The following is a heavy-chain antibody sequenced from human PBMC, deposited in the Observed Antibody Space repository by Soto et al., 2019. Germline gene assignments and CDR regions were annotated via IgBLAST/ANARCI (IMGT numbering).Heavy chain of an antibody. V-gene: IGHV1-69*02. CDR3: ARGEGIAAAPWGAFDI. Sequence: QVQLVQSGAEVKKPGSSVKVSCKASGGTFSSYTISWVRQAPGQGLEWMGRIIPILGIANYAQKFQGRVTITADKSTSTAYMELSSRRSEDTAVYYCARGEGIAAAPWGAFDIWGQGTMVTVSS. J-gene: IGHJ3*02. CDR1: GGTFSSYT. CDR2: IIPILGIA. D-gene: IGHD6-13*01.